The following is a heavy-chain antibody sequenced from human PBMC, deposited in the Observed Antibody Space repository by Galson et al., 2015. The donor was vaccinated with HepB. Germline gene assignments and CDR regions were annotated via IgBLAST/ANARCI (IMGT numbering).Heavy chain of an antibody. CDR2: ISADNGKT. D-gene: IGHD3-10*01. CDR3: ARDQYYYGSGSYYY. V-gene: IGHV1-18*01. CDR1: GYPFTSYG. J-gene: IGHJ4*02. Sequence: SVKVSCKASGYPFTSYGINWVRQAPGQGLEWMGWISADNGKTNHAQKFQGRVTMTTDTSTNTAYMELRSLRSDDTAVYYCARDQYYYGSGSYYYWGQGTLVTVSP.